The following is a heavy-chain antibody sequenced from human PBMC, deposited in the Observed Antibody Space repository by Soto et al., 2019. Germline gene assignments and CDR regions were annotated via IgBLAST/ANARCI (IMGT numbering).Heavy chain of an antibody. V-gene: IGHV1-2*02. J-gene: IGHJ5*02. CDR3: ASSARGYCSGGSCYSGPYNWFDP. D-gene: IGHD2-15*01. CDR1: GYTLTGYY. CDR2: INPNSGGT. Sequence: ASVKVSFKACGYTLTGYYMHWLRQAPGQGLEWMGWINPNSGGTNYAQKFQGRVTMTRDTSISTAYMELSRLRSDDTAVYYCASSARGYCSGGSCYSGPYNWFDPWGQGTLVTVSS.